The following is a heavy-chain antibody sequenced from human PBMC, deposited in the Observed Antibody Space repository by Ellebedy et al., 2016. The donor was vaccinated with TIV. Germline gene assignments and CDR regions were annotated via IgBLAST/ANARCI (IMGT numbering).Heavy chain of an antibody. CDR2: IDPSDSYT. J-gene: IGHJ5*02. CDR1: GYSFTSYW. CDR3: ARHTGSPIATYYWFDP. V-gene: IGHV5-10-1*01. Sequence: GESLKISCKGSGYSFTSYWISWVRQMPGKGLEWMGRIDPSDSYTNYSPSFQGHVTISADKSISTAYLQWSSLKASDTAMYYCARHTGSPIATYYWFDPWGQGTLVTVSS. D-gene: IGHD6-13*01.